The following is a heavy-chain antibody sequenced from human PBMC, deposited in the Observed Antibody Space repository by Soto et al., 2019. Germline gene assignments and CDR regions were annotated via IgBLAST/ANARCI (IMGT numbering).Heavy chain of an antibody. V-gene: IGHV4-59*12. J-gene: IGHJ4*02. D-gene: IGHD4-17*01. Sequence: ETLSLTCTVSGGSISSYYLVWIRQPPGKGLEWIGYIYYSGSTNYNPSLKSPVTISVDRSKNQFSLKLSSVTAADTAVYYCARSQTTVTSYDYWGQGTLVTVSS. CDR2: IYYSGST. CDR1: GGSISSYY. CDR3: ARSQTTVTSYDY.